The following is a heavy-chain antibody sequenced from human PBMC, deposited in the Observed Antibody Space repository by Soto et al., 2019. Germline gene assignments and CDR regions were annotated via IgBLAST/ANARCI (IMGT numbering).Heavy chain of an antibody. CDR3: AKSLSQRELERRNDAFVI. D-gene: IGHD1-1*01. CDR1: WFPFCSYA. Sequence: GGSLRLSCATSWFPFCSYAMSWVRQAPGEGLESVSAISGSGGRTYYADSVKGRFTISRDNCKNTLYLKMNSLRAEDTAVYYCAKSLSQRELERRNDAFVIRGQGRSVTGS. CDR2: ISGSGGRT. V-gene: IGHV3-23*01. J-gene: IGHJ3*02.